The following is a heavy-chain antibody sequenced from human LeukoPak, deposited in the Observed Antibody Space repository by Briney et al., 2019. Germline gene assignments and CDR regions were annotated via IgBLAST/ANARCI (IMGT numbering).Heavy chain of an antibody. J-gene: IGHJ6*03. D-gene: IGHD2-21*02. CDR1: GFAVSSNY. CDR2: ICSGGST. V-gene: IGHV3-66*02. Sequence: GGSLRLSCAASGFAVSSNYMSWVRQAPGKGLEWVSVICSGGSTYYADSVKGRFTISRDNSKNTLYLQMNSLRAEDTAVYYCARGMTSHYYYYYMDVWGKGTTVTVSS. CDR3: ARGMTSHYYYYYMDV.